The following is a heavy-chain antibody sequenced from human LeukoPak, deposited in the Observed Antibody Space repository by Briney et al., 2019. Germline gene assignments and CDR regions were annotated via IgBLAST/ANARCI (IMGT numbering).Heavy chain of an antibody. Sequence: GGSLRLSCAASGFTFSSYAMSWVRQAPGEGLEWASAISGSGGSTYYADSVKGRFTISRDNAKNSLFLQMNSLRAEDTAVYYCARGRGIAVAGGRVQNWFDPWGQGTLVTVSS. CDR1: GFTFSSYA. CDR2: ISGSGGST. V-gene: IGHV3-23*01. CDR3: ARGRGIAVAGGRVQNWFDP. J-gene: IGHJ5*02. D-gene: IGHD6-19*01.